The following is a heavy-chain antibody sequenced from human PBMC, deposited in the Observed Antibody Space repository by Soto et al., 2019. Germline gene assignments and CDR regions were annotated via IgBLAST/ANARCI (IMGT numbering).Heavy chain of an antibody. CDR3: ARAFIHRTVTTDYFDY. V-gene: IGHV4-31*03. Sequence: QVQLQESGPGLVKPSQTLSLTCTVSGGSISSGGYYWSWIRQHPGKGLEWIGYIYYSGSTYYNPSLKSRVTISVDTSKNQFSLKLSSVTAADTAVYYCARAFIHRTVTTDYFDYWGQGTLVTVSS. D-gene: IGHD4-17*01. CDR1: GGSISSGGYY. CDR2: IYYSGST. J-gene: IGHJ4*02.